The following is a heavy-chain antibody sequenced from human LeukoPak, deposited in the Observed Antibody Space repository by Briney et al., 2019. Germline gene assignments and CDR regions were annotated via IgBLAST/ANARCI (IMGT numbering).Heavy chain of an antibody. J-gene: IGHJ4*02. CDR2: ITPIFGTA. CDR1: GGTFSSYA. CDR3: ARAAYCGGDCYYDFDY. V-gene: IGHV1-69*13. D-gene: IGHD2-21*02. Sequence: SVKVSCKASGGTFSSYAISWVRQAPGQGLEWMGGITPIFGTANYAQKFQGRVTITADESTSTAYMELSSLRSEDTAVYYCARAAYCGGDCYYDFDYWGQGTLVTVSS.